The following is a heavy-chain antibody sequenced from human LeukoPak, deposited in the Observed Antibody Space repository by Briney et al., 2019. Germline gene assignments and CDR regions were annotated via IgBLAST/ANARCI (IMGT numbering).Heavy chain of an antibody. CDR2: VNLQGGT. CDR1: GGSITQTNY. V-gene: IGHV4-4*02. Sequence: PSETLSLTCDVSGGSITQTNYWTWVLQPPEKGLEWIGEVNLQGGTNYNPSLLRRVAISVDTSANHVSLQMTYVTAADTAVYYCAREGGSYRPLDYSGQGTLVTVSS. D-gene: IGHD3-16*02. CDR3: AREGGSYRPLDY. J-gene: IGHJ4*02.